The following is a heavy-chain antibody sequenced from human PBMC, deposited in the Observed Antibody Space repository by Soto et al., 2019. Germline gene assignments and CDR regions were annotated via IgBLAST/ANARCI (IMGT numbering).Heavy chain of an antibody. V-gene: IGHV3-21*01. CDR1: GFTFSSYS. J-gene: IGHJ3*02. CDR3: ARVTGSSWYDAFDI. Sequence: GGSLRLSCEASGFTFSSYSMNWVRQAPGKGLEWVSSISSSSSYIYYADSVKGRFTISRDNAKNSLYLQMNSLRAEDTAVYYCARVTGSSWYDAFDIWGQGTMVTVSS. D-gene: IGHD6-13*01. CDR2: ISSSSSYI.